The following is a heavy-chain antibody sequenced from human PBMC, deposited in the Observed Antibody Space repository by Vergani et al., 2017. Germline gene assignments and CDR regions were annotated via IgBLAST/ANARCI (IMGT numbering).Heavy chain of an antibody. CDR1: GGSFSGYY. CDR2: INHSGST. D-gene: IGHD6-13*01. Sequence: QVQLQESGPGLLKPSETLSLTCAVYGGSFSGYYWSWIRQPPGKGLEWIGEINHSGSTNYNPSLKSRVTISVDTSKNQFSLKLSSVTAADTAVYYCATTYIAAAGTGNWFDPWGQGTLVTVSS. V-gene: IGHV4-34*01. J-gene: IGHJ5*02. CDR3: ATTYIAAAGTGNWFDP.